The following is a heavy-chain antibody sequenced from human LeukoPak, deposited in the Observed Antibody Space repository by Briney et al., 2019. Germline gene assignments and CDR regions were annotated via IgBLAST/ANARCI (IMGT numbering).Heavy chain of an antibody. CDR3: ARDRNWFDP. V-gene: IGHV1-3*01. CDR1: GYTFTSYA. CDR2: INAGNGYT. Sequence: ASVKVSCKASGYTFTSYAMHWVRQAPGQRLEWMGWINAGNGYTKYSQKFQGRVTITRDTSASTAYMELSSLTSEDTALYYCARDRNWFDPWGQGTLVTVSS. J-gene: IGHJ5*02.